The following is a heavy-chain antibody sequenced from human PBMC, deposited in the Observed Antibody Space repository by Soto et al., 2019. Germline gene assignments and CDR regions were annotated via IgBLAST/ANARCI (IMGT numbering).Heavy chain of an antibody. D-gene: IGHD3-10*01. CDR3: GSDRGNGNAPVPYP. J-gene: IGHJ5*02. CDR2: ISYDGSLQ. CDR1: GFAFSSYG. Sequence: QAQLVESGGGVVQPGRSLRLSCAASGFAFSSYGMHWVRQAPGTGLEWVAVISYDGSLQHYADSVKGRFTISRDNSKNMLLLQMSRLRAEDTAWYSCGSDRGNGNAPVPYPWGKGTRVSVSS. V-gene: IGHV3-30*03.